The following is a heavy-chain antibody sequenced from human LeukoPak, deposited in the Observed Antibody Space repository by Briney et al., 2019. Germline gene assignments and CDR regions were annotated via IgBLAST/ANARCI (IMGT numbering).Heavy chain of an antibody. D-gene: IGHD4-17*01. CDR1: RFTVSSNY. CDR3: ARSPPHYGDYTFDY. CDR2: IYSGGST. Sequence: GSLRLSCAASRFTVSSNYMSWVRQAPGKGLEWVSVIYSGGSTYYADSVKGRFTISRDNSKNTLYLQMNSLRAEDTAVYYCARSPPHYGDYTFDYWGQGTLVTVSS. V-gene: IGHV3-53*01. J-gene: IGHJ4*02.